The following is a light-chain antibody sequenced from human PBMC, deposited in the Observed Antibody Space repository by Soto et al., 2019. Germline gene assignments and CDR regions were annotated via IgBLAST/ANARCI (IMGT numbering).Light chain of an antibody. Sequence: EIVLTQSPATLSLSPGARATLSCRASQSVSSYLAWYQQKPGQAPRLLIYDASNRATGIPARFSGSGSGTDFTLTISSLEPEDFAVYYCQQRSNWPPTWTFGQGTKVDIK. V-gene: IGKV3-11*01. CDR2: DAS. J-gene: IGKJ1*01. CDR3: QQRSNWPPTWT. CDR1: QSVSSY.